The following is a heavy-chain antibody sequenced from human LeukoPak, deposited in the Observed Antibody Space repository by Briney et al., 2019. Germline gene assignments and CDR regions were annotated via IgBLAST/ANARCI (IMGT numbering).Heavy chain of an antibody. J-gene: IGHJ4*02. CDR3: ATTVTRAHGGSLDY. CDR2: INPNSGGT. D-gene: IGHD4-17*01. Sequence: GASVKVSCEASGYTFTGYYMHWVRQPPGQGLEWMRWINPNSGGTNYAQKFQGRVTMTRDTSISTAYMELSRLRSDDTAVYYCATTVTRAHGGSLDYWGQGTLVTVSS. CDR1: GYTFTGYY. V-gene: IGHV1-2*02.